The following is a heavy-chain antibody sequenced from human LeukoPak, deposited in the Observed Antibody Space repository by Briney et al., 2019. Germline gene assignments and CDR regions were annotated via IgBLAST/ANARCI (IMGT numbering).Heavy chain of an antibody. CDR3: ARAYGSGSYFHWFDP. CDR2: MFHSGST. V-gene: IGHV4-39*01. CDR1: GGSLSTSSYY. D-gene: IGHD3-10*01. J-gene: IGHJ5*02. Sequence: SETLSLTCTVSGGSLSTSSYYWGWLRQPPGKGLEWIGSMFHSGSTYDNPSLRSRVTISVDTSKNQFSLKLSSVTAADTAVYYCARAYGSGSYFHWFDPWGQGTLVTVSS.